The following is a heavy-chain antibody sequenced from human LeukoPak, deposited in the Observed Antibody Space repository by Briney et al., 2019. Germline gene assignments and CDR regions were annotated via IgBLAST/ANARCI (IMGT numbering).Heavy chain of an antibody. CDR2: IYYSGTT. CDR1: GVSISSSSDY. J-gene: IGHJ4*02. V-gene: IGHV4-39*01. D-gene: IGHD3-22*01. CDR3: ARHYYDSSGSRRDYYFDY. Sequence: SETLSLTCTVSGVSISSSSDYWGWIRQPPGKGLEYIVSIYYSGTTYYNPSLKSRVSMSVDMSKNQFSLKLSSVTAADTAVYYCARHYYDSSGSRRDYYFDYWGQGTLVTVSS.